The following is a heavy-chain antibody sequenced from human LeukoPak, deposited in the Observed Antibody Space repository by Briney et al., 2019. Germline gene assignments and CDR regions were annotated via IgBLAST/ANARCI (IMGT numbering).Heavy chain of an antibody. CDR3: ARGRSRGIVATPFDY. V-gene: IGHV4-61*01. CDR2: IYYSGST. Sequence: KTSETLSLTCTVSGGSVSSGSYYWSWIRQPPGKGLEWIGYIYYSGSTNYNPSLNSRVTISVDTSKNQFSLRLSSVTAADTAVYYCARGRSRGIVATPFDYWGQGTLVTVPS. D-gene: IGHD1-26*01. J-gene: IGHJ4*02. CDR1: GGSVSSGSYY.